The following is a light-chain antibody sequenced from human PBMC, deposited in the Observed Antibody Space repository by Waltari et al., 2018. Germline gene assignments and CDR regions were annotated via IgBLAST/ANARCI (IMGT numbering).Light chain of an antibody. CDR2: GSS. CDR3: QQYGTSPPLT. J-gene: IGKJ4*01. V-gene: IGKV3-20*01. Sequence: DIVLTQSPGTLSLSPGERATLSCRASQSVSSSYLAWYQHKPGHAPRLVIYGSSSRAAGIPDRFSGSGSGTDFTLTISRLGPEDFAVYYCQQYGTSPPLTFGGGTKVEIK. CDR1: QSVSSSY.